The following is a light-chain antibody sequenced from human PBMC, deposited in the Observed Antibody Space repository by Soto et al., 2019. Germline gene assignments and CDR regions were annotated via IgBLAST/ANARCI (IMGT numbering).Light chain of an antibody. CDR2: GAS. CDR3: QQYGSSGT. CDR1: QSVSNNY. J-gene: IGKJ1*01. Sequence: EVVLTQSACTLSLSRGERATLSCRASQSVSNNYLACYQQKPGQAPRLLIYGASNRATGIPDRFSGSGSGTDFTLTISRLEPEDFAVYYCQQYGSSGTFGQGTKVDIK. V-gene: IGKV3-20*01.